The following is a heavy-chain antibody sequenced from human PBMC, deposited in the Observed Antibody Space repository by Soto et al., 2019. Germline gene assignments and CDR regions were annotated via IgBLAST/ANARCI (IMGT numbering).Heavy chain of an antibody. J-gene: IGHJ6*02. D-gene: IGHD4-4*01. CDR3: ARGGGTTARPPVYYYYGMDV. Sequence: ASVKVSCKASGYTFTSYAMNWVRQAPGQGLEWMGWINTNTGNPTYAQGFTGRFVLSLDTSVSTAYLQICSLKAEDTAVYYCARGGGTTARPPVYYYYGMDVWGQGTTVTVSS. CDR1: GYTFTSYA. V-gene: IGHV7-4-1*01. CDR2: INTNTGNP.